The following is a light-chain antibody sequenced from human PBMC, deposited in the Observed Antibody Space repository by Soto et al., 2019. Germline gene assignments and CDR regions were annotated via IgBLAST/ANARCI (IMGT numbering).Light chain of an antibody. CDR1: QSVSGTS. CDR3: HQYGSSPWT. CDR2: VAS. J-gene: IGKJ1*01. V-gene: IGKV3-20*01. Sequence: DIVLTQSPGTLSLSPGERATLSCRASQSVSGTSLAWYQQKPGQAPMLLIYVASGRATGIPDRFSGSGSGTDFTLTISRLEPEDFAVYYCHQYGSSPWTFGQGTKVEIK.